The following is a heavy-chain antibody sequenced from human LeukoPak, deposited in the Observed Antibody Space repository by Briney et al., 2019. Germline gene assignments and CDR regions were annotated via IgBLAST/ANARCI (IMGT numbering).Heavy chain of an antibody. D-gene: IGHD3-22*01. Sequence: GGSLRLSCAASGFTFSSYAMSWVRQAPGKGLEWVSSISGSGTDTYYAGSVKGRFTISRDNSKNTLYLQMNSLRAEDTAVYYCARDADYYDSSGYSYFDYWGQGTLVTVSS. CDR3: ARDADYYDSSGYSYFDY. CDR1: GFTFSSYA. J-gene: IGHJ4*02. V-gene: IGHV3-23*01. CDR2: ISGSGTDT.